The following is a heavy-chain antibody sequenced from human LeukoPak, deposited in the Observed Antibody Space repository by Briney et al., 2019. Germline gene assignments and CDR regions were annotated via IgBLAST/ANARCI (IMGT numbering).Heavy chain of an antibody. Sequence: GGSLRLSCAASGFTFSSYAMSWVRQAPGKGLEWVSAISGSGGSTYDADSVKGRFTISRDNSKNTLYLQMNSLRAEDTAVYYCAKRQYYDFWSGYYTFDYWGQGTLVTVSS. D-gene: IGHD3-3*01. CDR3: AKRQYYDFWSGYYTFDY. CDR1: GFTFSSYA. CDR2: ISGSGGST. J-gene: IGHJ4*02. V-gene: IGHV3-23*01.